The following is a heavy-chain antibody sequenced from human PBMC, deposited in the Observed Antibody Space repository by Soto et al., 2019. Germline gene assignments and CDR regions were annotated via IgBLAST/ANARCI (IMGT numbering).Heavy chain of an antibody. CDR1: GYTFTSYG. J-gene: IGHJ6*02. CDR2: ISAYNGNT. D-gene: IGHD2-2*02. CDR3: ARELPGCSSTSCYTVHYYYYGMDV. Sequence: ASVKVSCKASGYTFTSYGISWVRQAPGQGLEWMGWISAYNGNTNYAQKLQGRVTMTTDTSTSTAYMELRSQRSDDTAVYYCARELPGCSSTSCYTVHYYYYGMDVWGQGTTVTVSS. V-gene: IGHV1-18*01.